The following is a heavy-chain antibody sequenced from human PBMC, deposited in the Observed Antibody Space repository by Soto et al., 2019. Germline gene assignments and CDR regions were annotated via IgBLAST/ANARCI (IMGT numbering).Heavy chain of an antibody. CDR3: ARDHLWAFDY. CDR2: INGRDGAI. CDR1: GFSFSVYS. J-gene: IGHJ4*02. Sequence: GGSLRLSCAASGFSFSVYSMNWVRQAPGKGLEWVSYINGRDGAINYVDSVKGRFTISVDIAKNSLYLQMNSLRDEDTAVYFCARDHLWAFDYWGQGVLVTVSS. D-gene: IGHD3-3*02. V-gene: IGHV3-48*02.